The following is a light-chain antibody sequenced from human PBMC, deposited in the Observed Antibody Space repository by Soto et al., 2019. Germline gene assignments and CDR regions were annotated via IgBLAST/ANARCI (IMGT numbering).Light chain of an antibody. CDR1: TGDVTSGHY. Sequence: QAVVTQEPSLTVSPGGTVTLTCGSSTGDVTSGHYPYWFQQEPGQAPRTLIYDTSNKHSWTPARFSGFLLGGKAALTLSGAQPEDEAIYYCLLAYSSSRPVFGGGTKLTVL. J-gene: IGLJ2*01. V-gene: IGLV7-46*01. CDR3: LLAYSSSRPV. CDR2: DTS.